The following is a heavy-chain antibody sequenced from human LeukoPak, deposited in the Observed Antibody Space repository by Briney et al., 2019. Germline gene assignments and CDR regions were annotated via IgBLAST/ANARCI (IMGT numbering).Heavy chain of an antibody. D-gene: IGHD3-22*01. Sequence: PGRSLRLSCAASGFTFSSYGMHWVRQAPGKGLEWVAVIWYDGSNKYYADSVKGRFTISRDNSKNTLYLQMNSLRAEDTAVYYCARDSAYYYDSSGYPTAWGQGTLVTVSS. CDR2: IWYDGSNK. J-gene: IGHJ4*02. V-gene: IGHV3-33*01. CDR1: GFTFSSYG. CDR3: ARDSAYYYDSSGYPTA.